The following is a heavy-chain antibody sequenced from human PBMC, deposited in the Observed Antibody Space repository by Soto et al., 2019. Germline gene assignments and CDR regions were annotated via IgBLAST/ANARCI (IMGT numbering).Heavy chain of an antibody. D-gene: IGHD3-22*01. CDR2: IYPGDSDT. Sequence: GESLKISCKGSGYSLTSYWIGWVRQMPGKGLEWMGIIYPGDSDTRYSPSFQGQVTISADKSISTAYLQWSSLKASDTAMYYCARCSRDSSDYYVPRVDAFDIWGQGTMVIVSS. CDR3: ARCSRDSSDYYVPRVDAFDI. J-gene: IGHJ3*02. CDR1: GYSLTSYW. V-gene: IGHV5-51*01.